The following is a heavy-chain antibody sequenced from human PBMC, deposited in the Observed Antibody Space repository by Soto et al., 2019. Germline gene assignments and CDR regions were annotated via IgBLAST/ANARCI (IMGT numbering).Heavy chain of an antibody. CDR3: AKDLRQLVLMRYYYYGMDV. CDR1: GFTFSSYG. J-gene: IGHJ6*02. Sequence: GGSLRLSCAASGFTFSSYGMHWVRQAPGKGLEWVAVISYDGSNKYYADSVKGRFTISRDNSKNTLYLQMNSLRAEDTAVYYCAKDLRQLVLMRYYYYGMDVWGQGTTVTVSS. V-gene: IGHV3-30*18. D-gene: IGHD6-13*01. CDR2: ISYDGSNK.